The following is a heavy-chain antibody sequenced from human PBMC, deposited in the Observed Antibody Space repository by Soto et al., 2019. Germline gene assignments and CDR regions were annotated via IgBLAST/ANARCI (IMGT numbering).Heavy chain of an antibody. CDR1: GGSISSYY. D-gene: IGHD3-10*01. CDR3: ARRVTMVRGNWFDP. CDR2: IYYSGST. Sequence: SETLSLTCPVSGGSISSYYWSWIRQPPGKGLEWIGYIYYSGSTNYNPSLKSRVTISVDTSKNQFSLKLSSVTAADTAVYYCARRVTMVRGNWFDPWGQGTLVTVSS. V-gene: IGHV4-59*08. J-gene: IGHJ5*02.